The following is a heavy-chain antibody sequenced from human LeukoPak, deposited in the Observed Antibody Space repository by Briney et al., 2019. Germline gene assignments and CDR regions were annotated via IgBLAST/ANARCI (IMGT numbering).Heavy chain of an antibody. V-gene: IGHV3-11*01. CDR1: GFTFSDYY. CDR2: FSGSDGHI. CDR3: AREWSAFDI. J-gene: IGHJ3*02. Sequence: PGGSLRLSCVASGFTFSDYYMHWIRQAPGKGLEWVSFFSGSDGHIYYADSVKGRFTISRDNAKNSLYLEMSSLRADDTAVYYCAREWSAFDIWGQGTMVTVSS. D-gene: IGHD1-26*01.